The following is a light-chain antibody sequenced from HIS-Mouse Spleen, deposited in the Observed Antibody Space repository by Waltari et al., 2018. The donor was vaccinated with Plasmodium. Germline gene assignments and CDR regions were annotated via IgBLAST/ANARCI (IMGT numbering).Light chain of an antibody. J-gene: IGLJ3*02. V-gene: IGLV3-19*01. CDR2: GKN. CDR1: SLRSYY. Sequence: SSELTQDPAVSVALGQTVRITCQGDSLRSYYASWYQQKPGQAPVLFIYGKNNRSSGIPDRFSGSSSGNTASLTITGAQAEDEADYYCNSRDSSGNHQVFGGGTKLTVL. CDR3: NSRDSSGNHQV.